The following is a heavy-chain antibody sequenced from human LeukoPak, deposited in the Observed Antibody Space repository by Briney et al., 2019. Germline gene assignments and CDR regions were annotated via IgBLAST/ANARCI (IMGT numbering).Heavy chain of an antibody. J-gene: IGHJ4*02. CDR1: GGSFSGYY. D-gene: IGHD3-3*01. CDR3: ARAQTYYDFWSGYIPYYFDY. V-gene: IGHV4-34*01. CDR2: INHSGST. Sequence: SETLSLTCAVYGGSFSGYYWSWIRQPPGKGLEWIGEINHSGSTNYNPSLKSRVTISVDTSKNQFSLKLSSVTAADTAVYYCARAQTYYDFWSGYIPYYFDYWGQGTLVTVSS.